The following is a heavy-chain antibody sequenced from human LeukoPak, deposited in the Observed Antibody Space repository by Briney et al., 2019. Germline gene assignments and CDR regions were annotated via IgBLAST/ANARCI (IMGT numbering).Heavy chain of an antibody. J-gene: IGHJ6*03. CDR1: GYSISSNYY. Sequence: SETLSLTCTVSGYSISSNYYRGWVRQPPGKGLEWIGSGHHSGSTFYNPSLKSRVTISVDTSKNQFSLKVTYVTVADTAVYYCARDGSRGGFWSGSSLHSMDVWGKGTTVTVSS. CDR3: ARDGSRGGFWSGSSLHSMDV. CDR2: GHHSGST. D-gene: IGHD3-3*01. V-gene: IGHV4-38-2*02.